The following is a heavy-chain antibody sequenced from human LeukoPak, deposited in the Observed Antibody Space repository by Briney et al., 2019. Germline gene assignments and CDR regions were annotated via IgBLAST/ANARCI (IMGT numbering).Heavy chain of an antibody. V-gene: IGHV4-59*13. CDR3: ARASNFFYGSGSYFTRSHAFDI. D-gene: IGHD3-10*01. CDR1: GGSISSYY. J-gene: IGHJ3*02. CDR2: IYYSGST. Sequence: SETLSLTCTVSGGSISSYYWSWIRQPPGKGLEWIGYIYYSGSTNYNPSLKSRVTISVDTSKNQFSLKLSSVTAADTAVYYCARASNFFYGSGSYFTRSHAFDIWGQGTMVTVSS.